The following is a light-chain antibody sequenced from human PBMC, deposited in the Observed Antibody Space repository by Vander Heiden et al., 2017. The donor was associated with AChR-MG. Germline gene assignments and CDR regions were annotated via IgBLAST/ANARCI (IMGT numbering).Light chain of an antibody. CDR1: SSNIGSNY. J-gene: IGLJ2*01. CDR3: AAWDDSLDVV. V-gene: IGLV1-47*01. Sequence: QSVLTQPPSASGTPGQRVPISCSGSSSNIGSNYVYWYQQHPGTAPKLLIYRNDQRPSGVPDRFSGSKSGTSASLAISGLRSEDEADYYCAAWDDSLDVVFGGGTKLTVL. CDR2: RND.